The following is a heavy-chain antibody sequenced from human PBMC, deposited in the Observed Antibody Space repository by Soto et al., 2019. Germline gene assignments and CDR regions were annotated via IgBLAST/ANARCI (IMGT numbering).Heavy chain of an antibody. CDR1: GXTVSTKY. V-gene: IGHV3-66*01. CDR2: IYSGGST. J-gene: IGHJ4*02. CDR3: ARDPWAADY. Sequence: EVQLVESGGGLVQPGGSLRLSCAASGXTVSTKYMSWVRQAPGKGLEWVSVIYSGGSTFYADSVRGRFTISRDNSKNTVNLQMNSLRAEDTAVYYCARDPWAADYWGQGTLVTVSS. D-gene: IGHD3-16*01.